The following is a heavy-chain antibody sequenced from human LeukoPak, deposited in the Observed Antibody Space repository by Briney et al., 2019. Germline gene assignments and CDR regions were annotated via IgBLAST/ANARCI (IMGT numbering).Heavy chain of an antibody. CDR2: INPNSGGT. D-gene: IGHD4-17*01. CDR3: ARVLYGDYVLDY. J-gene: IGHJ4*02. CDR1: GYTFTGYY. Sequence: ASVKVSCKASGYTFTGYYMHWVRQAPGQGLEWMGWINPNSGGTNYAQKFQGRVTMTRDTSISTAYMELSRLRSDDTAVYYRARVLYGDYVLDYWGQGTLVTVSS. V-gene: IGHV1-2*02.